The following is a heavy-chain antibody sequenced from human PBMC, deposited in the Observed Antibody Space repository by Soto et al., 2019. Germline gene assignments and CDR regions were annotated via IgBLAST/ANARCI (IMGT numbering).Heavy chain of an antibody. CDR1: GYTFTGYY. J-gene: IGHJ3*02. V-gene: IGHV1-2*04. CDR2: INPNSGGT. CDR3: AGGRYYYDSSGYYYDAFDI. Sequence: ASVKVSCKASGYTFTGYYMHWVRQAPGQGLEWMGWINPNSGGTNYAQKFQGWVTMTRDTSISTAYMELSRLRSDDTAVYYCAGGRYYYDSSGYYYDAFDIWGQGTMVTVSS. D-gene: IGHD3-22*01.